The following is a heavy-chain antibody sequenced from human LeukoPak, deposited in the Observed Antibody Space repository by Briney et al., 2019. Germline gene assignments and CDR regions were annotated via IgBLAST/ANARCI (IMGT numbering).Heavy chain of an antibody. V-gene: IGHV3-23*01. D-gene: IGHD6-13*01. J-gene: IGHJ4*02. Sequence: GGSLRLSCAASGFTFSSYAMTWVRQAPGKGLEWVSAISASGGSTYYADSVKGRFTISRDNSKNSLYLQVNSLRAEDTAVYYCAKDVRYSSSWYPFDYWGQGTLVTVSS. CDR1: GFTFSSYA. CDR2: ISASGGST. CDR3: AKDVRYSSSWYPFDY.